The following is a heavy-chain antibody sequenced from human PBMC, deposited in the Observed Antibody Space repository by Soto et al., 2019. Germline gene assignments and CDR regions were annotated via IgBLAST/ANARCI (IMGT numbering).Heavy chain of an antibody. CDR2: IIPIFGTA. D-gene: IGHD2-15*01. CDR3: ASTEGGCSGGSYYYPYNWFDP. Sequence: QVQLVQSGAEVKKPGSSVKVSCKASGGTFSSYAISWVRQAPGQGLEWMGGIIPIFGTANYAQKFQGRVTITADKSTSTANMELSSLRSEATAVYYCASTEGGCSGGSYYYPYNWFDPWGQGTLVTVSS. CDR1: GGTFSSYA. J-gene: IGHJ5*02. V-gene: IGHV1-69*14.